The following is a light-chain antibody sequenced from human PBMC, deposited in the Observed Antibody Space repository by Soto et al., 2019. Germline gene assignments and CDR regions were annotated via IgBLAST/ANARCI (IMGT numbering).Light chain of an antibody. J-gene: IGKJ4*01. V-gene: IGKV3-11*01. CDR1: QSISFH. Sequence: EIVLTQSPATLSLSPGERATLSCRASQSISFHLARYQQRPGQAPRLLIYDASNRASGIPARFSGSGSGTDFTLTISSLQSEGFAVYYCQHRTNWPSLTFGGGTKVE. CDR3: QHRTNWPSLT. CDR2: DAS.